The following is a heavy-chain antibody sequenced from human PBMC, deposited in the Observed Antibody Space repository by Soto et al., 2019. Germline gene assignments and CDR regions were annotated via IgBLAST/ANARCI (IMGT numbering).Heavy chain of an antibody. CDR3: ARGPGGYCSGGHCYGRLDP. J-gene: IGHJ5*02. V-gene: IGHV4-30-4*01. CDR1: GGSISSGDYY. Sequence: SETLSLTCTVSGGSISSGDYYWSWIRQPPGKGLEWIGYIYYSGSTYYNPSLKSRVTISVDTSKNQFSLKLSSVTAADTAVYYCARGPGGYCSGGHCYGRLDPWGQRTLVTVSS. D-gene: IGHD2-15*01. CDR2: IYYSGST.